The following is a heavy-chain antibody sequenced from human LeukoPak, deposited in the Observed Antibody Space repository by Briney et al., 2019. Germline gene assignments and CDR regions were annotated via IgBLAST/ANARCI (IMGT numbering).Heavy chain of an antibody. D-gene: IGHD3-10*01. V-gene: IGHV1-2*02. CDR2: INPNSGGT. CDR3: AKSQYSFGSGSTRPRFDY. CDR1: GYTFTGYY. J-gene: IGHJ4*02. Sequence: ASVKVSCKASGYTFTGYYMHWVRQAPGQGLEWMGWINPNSGGTNYAQKFQGRVTMTRDTSISTAYMELSRLRSDDTAVYYCAKSQYSFGSGSTRPRFDYWGQGTLVTVSS.